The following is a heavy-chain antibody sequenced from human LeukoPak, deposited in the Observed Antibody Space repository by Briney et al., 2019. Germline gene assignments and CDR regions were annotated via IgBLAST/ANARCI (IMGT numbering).Heavy chain of an antibody. CDR2: INPNSGGT. CDR3: ARRAQRSSGNYFDY. Sequence: ASVKVSCKASGYTFTGYYMHWVRQAPGQGLEWMGWINPNSGGTNYAQKFQGRVTMTRDTSISTAYMELSRLRSDDTAVYYCARRAQRSSGNYFDYWGQGTLVTVSS. CDR1: GYTFTGYY. D-gene: IGHD3-10*01. J-gene: IGHJ4*02. V-gene: IGHV1-2*02.